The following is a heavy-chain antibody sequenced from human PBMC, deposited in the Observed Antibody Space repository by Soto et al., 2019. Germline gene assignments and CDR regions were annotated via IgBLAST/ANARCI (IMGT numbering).Heavy chain of an antibody. Sequence: GGSLRLSYGAPGFTFSSYAMIWVRQAPGRGLEWVSSISGNGNSAHYADSVNGRFTVSRDNSNNAMYLQMNSLRAEDTALYYCAKSTWIQLWPASWGQRTLVTVSS. CDR3: AKSTWIQLWPAS. D-gene: IGHD5-18*01. V-gene: IGHV3-23*01. J-gene: IGHJ5*02. CDR2: ISGNGNSA. CDR1: GFTFSSYA.